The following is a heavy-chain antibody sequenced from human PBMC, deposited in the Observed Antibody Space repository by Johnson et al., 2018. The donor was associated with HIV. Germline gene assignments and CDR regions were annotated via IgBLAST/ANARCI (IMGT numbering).Heavy chain of an antibody. CDR2: ISSSGSTI. CDR1: GFTFSDYY. Sequence: VQLVESGGGLVKPGGSLRLSCAASGFTFSDYYMSWIRQAPGKGLEWVSYISSSGSTIYYADSVKGRFTISRDNAKNSLYLQMNSLRAEDTTVYYCARDSGGMYSSGWYGLGAFDIWGQGTMVTVSS. CDR3: ARDSGGMYSSGWYGLGAFDI. J-gene: IGHJ3*02. V-gene: IGHV3-11*04. D-gene: IGHD6-19*01.